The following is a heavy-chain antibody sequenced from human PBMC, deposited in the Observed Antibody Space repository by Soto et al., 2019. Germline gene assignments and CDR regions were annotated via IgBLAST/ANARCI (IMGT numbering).Heavy chain of an antibody. V-gene: IGHV4-59*01. CDR2: IYYSGST. Sequence: SETLSLTCTVSGGSISSYYWSWIRQPPGKGLEWIGYIYYSGSTNYNPSLKSRVTLSVDTSKNQFSLKLSSVTAADTAVYYCARGGPYYDFWSGYYTNWFDPWGQGTLVTVCS. CDR3: ARGGPYYDFWSGYYTNWFDP. J-gene: IGHJ5*02. D-gene: IGHD3-3*01. CDR1: GGSISSYY.